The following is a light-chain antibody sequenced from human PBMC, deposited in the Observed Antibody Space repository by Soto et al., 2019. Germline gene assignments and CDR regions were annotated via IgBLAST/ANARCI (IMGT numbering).Light chain of an antibody. J-gene: IGKJ3*01. CDR3: QQNYGTPFT. CDR1: QTITTH. V-gene: IGKV1-39*01. CDR2: AAS. Sequence: DTQMTQSPSSLSASVGDRVTITCRASQTITTHLNWYQQRPGKAPKLLIYAASRLQSGVPSRFSCSGSGTDFTLTISSLQPEDFATYYCQQNYGTPFTFGPGTKVDIK.